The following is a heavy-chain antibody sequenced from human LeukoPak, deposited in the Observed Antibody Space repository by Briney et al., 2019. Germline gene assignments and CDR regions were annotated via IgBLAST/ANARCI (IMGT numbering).Heavy chain of an antibody. CDR1: GFTFSIYE. CDR2: ISSSGSTL. Sequence: GGSLRLSCAASGFTFSIYEMNWVRQAPGKGLEWVSYISSSGSTLYYADSVKGRFTISRDNAKTSLYLQMNSLRAEDTAVYYCARDLSGIAGYTYGRGIDYWGQGTLVTVSS. D-gene: IGHD5-18*01. J-gene: IGHJ4*02. CDR3: ARDLSGIAGYTYGRGIDY. V-gene: IGHV3-48*03.